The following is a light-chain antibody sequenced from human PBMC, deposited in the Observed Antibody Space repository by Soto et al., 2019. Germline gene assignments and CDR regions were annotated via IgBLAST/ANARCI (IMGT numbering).Light chain of an antibody. CDR1: QTISIY. V-gene: IGKV1-39*01. CDR3: LQSYSSPRT. CDR2: EAS. Sequence: DLQMTQSPPSLSASVGDRVTITCRASQTISIYLSWYHQKPGKAPKLLIYEASSLQSGVPSRFSGSGSGTDFTLTISNLQPEDFATYYCLQSYSSPRTFGQGTKVEIK. J-gene: IGKJ1*01.